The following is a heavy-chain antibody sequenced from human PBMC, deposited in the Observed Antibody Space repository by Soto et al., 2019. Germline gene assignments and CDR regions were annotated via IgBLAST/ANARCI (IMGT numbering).Heavy chain of an antibody. CDR3: ASRPDSNVPGAD. J-gene: IGHJ4*02. V-gene: IGHV3-21*01. D-gene: IGHD7-27*01. CDR2: ISSTSTYI. Sequence: EVQLVESGGGLVKPGGSLKLSCAASASGFTFSLYTMNWVRQAPGKGLEWVSSISSTSTYIYYADSVKGRFTISRDNAKNSLYLQMNSLRAEDTAVYYCASRPDSNVPGADLGQGTLVTVSS. CDR1: GFTFSLYT.